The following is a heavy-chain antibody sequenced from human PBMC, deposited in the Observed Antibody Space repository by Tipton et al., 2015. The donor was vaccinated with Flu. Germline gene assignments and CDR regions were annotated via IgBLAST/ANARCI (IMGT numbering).Heavy chain of an antibody. CDR3: ARRDFSNYVSDPKNWFDP. J-gene: IGHJ5*02. D-gene: IGHD4-11*01. CDR2: IHRYGTT. V-gene: IGHV4-38-2*01. CDR1: GYSISTGYSSGIDYY. Sequence: TLSLTCAVSGYSISTGYSSGIDYYWGWIRQPPGKGLEWIATIHRYGTTYYNPSLKSRVTISIDTSKNQFSLEMRSVTAADMAVYYCARRDFSNYVSDPKNWFDPWGQGTLVTVSS.